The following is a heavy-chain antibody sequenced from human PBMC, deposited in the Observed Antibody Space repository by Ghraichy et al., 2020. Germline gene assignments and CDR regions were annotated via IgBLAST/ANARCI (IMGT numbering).Heavy chain of an antibody. CDR2: IYNRGSP. J-gene: IGHJ4*02. D-gene: IGHD1-1*01. Sequence: SETLSLTCTVSGDSVNSGTFYWNWIRQPPGKGLEWIGYIYNRGSPSYSPSLRSRVTMSLDTTKNQLSLKVSSVTAADTAVYYFATDTTTGTARFDNWGQGTLVTVSS. V-gene: IGHV4-61*01. CDR3: ATDTTTGTARFDN. CDR1: GDSVNSGTFY.